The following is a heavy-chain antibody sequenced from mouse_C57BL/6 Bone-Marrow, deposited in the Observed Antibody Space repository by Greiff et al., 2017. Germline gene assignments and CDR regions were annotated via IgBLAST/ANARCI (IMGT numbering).Heavy chain of an antibody. CDR1: GYAFSSSW. CDR3: ARGGEYDGYFDY. Sequence: VQLQQSGPELVKPGASVKISCKASGYAFSSSWMNWVKQRPGKGLEWIGRIYPGDGDTNYNGKFKGKATLTADKSSSTAYMQLSSLTSEDSAVYFCARGGEYDGYFDYWGQGTTLTVSS. D-gene: IGHD2-3*01. V-gene: IGHV1-82*01. CDR2: IYPGDGDT. J-gene: IGHJ2*01.